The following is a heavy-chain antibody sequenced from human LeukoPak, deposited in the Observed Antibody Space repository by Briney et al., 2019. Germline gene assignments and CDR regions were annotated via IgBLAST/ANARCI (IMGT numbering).Heavy chain of an antibody. J-gene: IGHJ5*02. CDR1: GDTFSRHT. Sequence: ASVKVSCKASGDTFSRHTINWVRQAPGQGLEWMGRIIPILGIANCAQKFQGRVTITADNSTSTAYMELSSLRSEDTAVYYCAREIVVTASNWFDPWGQGTLVTVSS. V-gene: IGHV1-69*04. CDR2: IIPILGIA. CDR3: AREIVVTASNWFDP. D-gene: IGHD2-21*02.